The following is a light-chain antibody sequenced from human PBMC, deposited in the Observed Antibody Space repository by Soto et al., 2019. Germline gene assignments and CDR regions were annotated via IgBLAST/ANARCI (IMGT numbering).Light chain of an antibody. CDR2: EVS. Sequence: ALTQPASVSGSPGQSITISCTGTSSDVGGYNYVSWYQQHPGKAPKLMIYEVSNRPSGVSNRFSGSKSGNTASLTISGLQAGDEADYYCGSYTSSTTPYVFGTGTRSPS. CDR1: SSDVGGYNY. CDR3: GSYTSSTTPYV. J-gene: IGLJ1*01. V-gene: IGLV2-14*01.